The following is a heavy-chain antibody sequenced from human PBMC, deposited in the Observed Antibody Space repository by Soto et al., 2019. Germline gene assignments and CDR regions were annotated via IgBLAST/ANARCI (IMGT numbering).Heavy chain of an antibody. D-gene: IGHD4-4*01. V-gene: IGHV1-18*01. CDR1: GYTFTSYG. Sequence: ASVKVSCKASGYTFTSYGISWVRQAPGQGLEWMGWISAYNGNTNYAQKLQGRVTMTTDTSTSTAYMELRSLRSDDTAVYYCARDRGNYSYYYYMDVWGKGTTVTVSS. CDR2: ISAYNGNT. CDR3: ARDRGNYSYYYYMDV. J-gene: IGHJ6*03.